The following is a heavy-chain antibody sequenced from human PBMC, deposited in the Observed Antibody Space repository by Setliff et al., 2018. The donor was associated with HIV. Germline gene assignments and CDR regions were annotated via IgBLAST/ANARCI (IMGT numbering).Heavy chain of an antibody. Sequence: LSLTCAVYGGSFSHYYWSWIRQSPGKGLEWIGEINDIGGTNYNPSLKSRVITSVDTSKSQVSLTLKSVTAADTAVYFCARRNWGWFDTWGQGTQVTVSS. V-gene: IGHV4-34*01. J-gene: IGHJ5*02. D-gene: IGHD7-27*01. CDR3: ARRNWGWFDT. CDR2: INDIGGT. CDR1: GGSFSHYY.